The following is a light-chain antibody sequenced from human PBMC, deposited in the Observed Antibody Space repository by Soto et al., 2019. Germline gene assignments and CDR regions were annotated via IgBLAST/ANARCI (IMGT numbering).Light chain of an antibody. J-gene: IGLJ2*01. CDR2: VSN. CDR1: SFNIGNNY. CDR3: ATWDSSLTGEV. V-gene: IGLV1-51*01. Sequence: QSVLTQPPSVSAAPGQKVTISCSGSSFNIGNNYVSWFQQLPGTAPKLLIYVSNKRPSGIPDRFSGSKSGTSATLDITGLQTGDEADYYCATWDSSLTGEVFGGGTKLTVL.